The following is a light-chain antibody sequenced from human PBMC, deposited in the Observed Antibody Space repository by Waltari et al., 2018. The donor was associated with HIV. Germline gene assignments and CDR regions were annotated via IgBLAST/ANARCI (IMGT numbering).Light chain of an antibody. J-gene: IGKJ1*01. CDR2: AAS. CDR3: QQSYTTPRT. CDR1: QSISSY. V-gene: IGKV1-39*01. Sequence: IQMTQSPSSLSASVGDRVTITCRASQSISSYLNWYQQIPGKVTKVLIYAASSLQSGVPSRFSGSGSGTDFTLTISSLQPEDFATYYCQQSYTTPRTFGQGTKVEIK.